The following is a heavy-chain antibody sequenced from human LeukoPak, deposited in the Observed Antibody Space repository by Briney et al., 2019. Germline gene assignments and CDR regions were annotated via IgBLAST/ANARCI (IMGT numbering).Heavy chain of an antibody. CDR3: ARDQGGYDFY. Sequence: GGSLRLSCAASGFTFSDYTMNWVRRAPGRGLEWVSSISGRSTFMYYADSVKGRFTISRDNAKNSLYLQMNSLRADDTAVYYCARDQGGYDFYWGQGTLVTVSS. D-gene: IGHD5-12*01. CDR2: ISGRSTFM. V-gene: IGHV3-21*01. CDR1: GFTFSDYT. J-gene: IGHJ4*02.